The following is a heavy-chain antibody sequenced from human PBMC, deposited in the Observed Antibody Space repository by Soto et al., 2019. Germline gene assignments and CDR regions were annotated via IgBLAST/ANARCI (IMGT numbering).Heavy chain of an antibody. J-gene: IGHJ2*01. V-gene: IGHV3-30-3*01. CDR3: AREGGLGWAPNGGYFDL. CDR2: ISYDGSNK. Sequence: QVQLVESGGGVVQPGRSLRLSCAASGFTFSSYAMHWVRQAPGKGLEWVAVISYDGSNKYYADSVKGRFTISRDNSKNTLYLQMSSLRAEDTAVYYCAREGGLGWAPNGGYFDLWGRGTLVTVSA. CDR1: GFTFSSYA. D-gene: IGHD4-17*01.